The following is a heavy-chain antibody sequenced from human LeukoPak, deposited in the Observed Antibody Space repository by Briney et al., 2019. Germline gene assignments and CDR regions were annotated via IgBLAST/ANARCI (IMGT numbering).Heavy chain of an antibody. V-gene: IGHV3-74*01. CDR2: INSDGSSA. Sequence: PGGSLRLSCAASGFTFSTSWMHWVRQAPGKGLEWVSRINSDGSSANYADSVKGRFTISRDNSKNTLYLQMNSLRAEDTAVYYCAKGEQWLVLYFQHWGQGTLVTVSS. D-gene: IGHD6-19*01. J-gene: IGHJ1*01. CDR1: GFTFSTSW. CDR3: AKGEQWLVLYFQH.